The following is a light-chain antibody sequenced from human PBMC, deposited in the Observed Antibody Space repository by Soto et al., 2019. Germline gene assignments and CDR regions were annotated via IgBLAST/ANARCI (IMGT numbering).Light chain of an antibody. Sequence: QSVLTQPPSASGTPGQRVTIPCSGSNSNIGRTAVNWYQQLPGMAPKLLIYMNNQRPSGVPDRFSGSKSGTSASLAISGLQSEDEANYFCATWDDSVNGVIFGGGTKLTVL. J-gene: IGLJ2*01. CDR1: NSNIGRTA. CDR2: MNN. CDR3: ATWDDSVNGVI. V-gene: IGLV1-44*01.